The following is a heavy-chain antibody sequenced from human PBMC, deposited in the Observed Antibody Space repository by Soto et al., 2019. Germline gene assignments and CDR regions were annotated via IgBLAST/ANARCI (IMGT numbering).Heavy chain of an antibody. CDR2: ISSSSSYI. J-gene: IGHJ6*03. CDR3: ARDREYSGYDYWYSYYYYYMDV. V-gene: IGHV3-21*01. CDR1: GFTFSSYS. Sequence: EVQLVESGGGLVKPGGSLRLSCAASGFTFSSYSMNWVRQAPGKGLEWVSSISSSSSYIYYADSVKGRFTISRDNAKNSLYLQMNSLRAEDTAVYYCARDREYSGYDYWYSYYYYYMDVWGKGTTVTVSS. D-gene: IGHD5-12*01.